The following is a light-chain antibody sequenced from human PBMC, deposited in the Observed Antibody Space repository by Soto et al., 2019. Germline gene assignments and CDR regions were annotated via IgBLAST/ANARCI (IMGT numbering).Light chain of an antibody. V-gene: IGKV3-20*01. J-gene: IGKJ1*01. Sequence: EIVLTQSPGTLSLSPGARATLSCRASQSVSSSYLAWYQQKPGQAPRLLIYGASSRATGIPDRFSGSGSGTDFTLTISRLEPEDVAGYYCQQYGSSPGTFGQGTKGEIK. CDR1: QSVSSSY. CDR2: GAS. CDR3: QQYGSSPGT.